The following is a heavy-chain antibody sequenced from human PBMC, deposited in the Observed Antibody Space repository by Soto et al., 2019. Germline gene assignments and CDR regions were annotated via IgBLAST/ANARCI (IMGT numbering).Heavy chain of an antibody. D-gene: IGHD3-3*01. Sequence: PSETLSLTCTVSGGSISSYYCSWIRQPPGKGLEWIGYIYYSGSTNYNPSLKSRVTISVDTSKNQFSLKLSSVTAADTAVYYCARGSDFWSGAFFDYWGRGTLLAVCS. CDR2: IYYSGST. V-gene: IGHV4-59*01. CDR3: ARGSDFWSGAFFDY. CDR1: GGSISSYY. J-gene: IGHJ4*02.